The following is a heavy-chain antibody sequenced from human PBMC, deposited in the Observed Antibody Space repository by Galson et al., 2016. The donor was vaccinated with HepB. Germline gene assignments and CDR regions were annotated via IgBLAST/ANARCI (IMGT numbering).Heavy chain of an antibody. V-gene: IGHV3-30*18. D-gene: IGHD5-18*01. CDR2: ISYDGSTK. J-gene: IGHJ4*02. Sequence: SLRLSCAASGFTFSSYGMHWVRQAPGKGLEWVAVISYDGSTKYYADSVKGRFTISRDNSKNTLYLQMNSLSAEDTAVYCCAKEDTAMVARNFDYWGQGTLVTVSS. CDR3: AKEDTAMVARNFDY. CDR1: GFTFSSYG.